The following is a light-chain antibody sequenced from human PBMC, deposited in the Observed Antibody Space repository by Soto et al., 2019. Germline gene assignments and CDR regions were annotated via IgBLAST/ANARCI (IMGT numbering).Light chain of an antibody. CDR3: QQYASSPPT. J-gene: IGKJ4*01. CDR2: GAS. V-gene: IGKV3-20*01. Sequence: EIVLTQSPGTLSLSPGERATLSCRASQSVSRSYLAWYQQKPGQPPRLLIYGASNRATGIPDRFSGSGSGTDFTITIGRLKPEDFAVYYCQQYASSPPTFGGGTKVEIK. CDR1: QSVSRSY.